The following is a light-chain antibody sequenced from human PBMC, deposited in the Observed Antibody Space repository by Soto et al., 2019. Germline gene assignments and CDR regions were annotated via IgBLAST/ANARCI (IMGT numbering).Light chain of an antibody. CDR2: GNS. J-gene: IGLJ3*02. V-gene: IGLV1-40*01. CDR1: SSNIGAGYD. CDR3: QSYDSSLSGWV. Sequence: QSVLTQPPSVSGAPGQRVTISCTGSSSNIGAGYDVHWYQQLPGTAPKLLISGNSNRPSGVPDRFSGSKSGTSASLVITGLRAEDEADYYCQSYDSSLSGWVFGGGTKLTVL.